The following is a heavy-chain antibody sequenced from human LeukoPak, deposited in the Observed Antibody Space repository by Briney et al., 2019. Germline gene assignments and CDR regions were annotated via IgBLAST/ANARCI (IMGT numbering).Heavy chain of an antibody. CDR1: GFTFSNAW. D-gene: IGHD6-13*01. CDR3: ARHREAAALNWFDP. V-gene: IGHV4-59*08. Sequence: PGGSLRLSCAASGFTFSNAWMSWLRQPPGKGLEWIGYISYSGSTIYNPSLKSRVTISLDTSKNQFSLKVNSVTAADTAVYYCARHREAAALNWFDPWGQGTLVTVSS. J-gene: IGHJ5*02. CDR2: ISYSGST.